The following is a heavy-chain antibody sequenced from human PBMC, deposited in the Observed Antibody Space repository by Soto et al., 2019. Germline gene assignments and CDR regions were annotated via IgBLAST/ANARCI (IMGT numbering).Heavy chain of an antibody. V-gene: IGHV4-59*01. D-gene: IGHD6-19*01. Sequence: PSETLSLTCTVSGGSISSYYWSWIRQPPGKGLEWIGYIHYSGSTNYNPSLKSRVTISVDTSKNQFPLKRSSVTAADTAVYYCARGGSSGWSRWFDPWGQGTLVTVSS. CDR2: IHYSGST. J-gene: IGHJ5*02. CDR3: ARGGSSGWSRWFDP. CDR1: GGSISSYY.